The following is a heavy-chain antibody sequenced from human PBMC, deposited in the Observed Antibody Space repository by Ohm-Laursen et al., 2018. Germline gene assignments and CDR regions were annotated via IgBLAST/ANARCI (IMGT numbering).Heavy chain of an antibody. CDR1: GYTFTGYY. CDR2: INPNSGGT. V-gene: IGHV1-2*02. Sequence: SSVKVSCKASGYTFTGYYMHWVRQAPGQGLEWMGWINPNSGGTNYAQKFQGRVTMTRDTSISTAYMELSRLRSDDTAVYYCARRRQLARNWFDPWGQGTLVTVSS. CDR3: ARRRQLARNWFDP. J-gene: IGHJ5*02. D-gene: IGHD6-6*01.